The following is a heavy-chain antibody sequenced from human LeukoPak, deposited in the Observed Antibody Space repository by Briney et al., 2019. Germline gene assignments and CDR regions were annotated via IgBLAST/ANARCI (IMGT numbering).Heavy chain of an antibody. CDR2: ISAYNGDT. CDR3: VRDRSSGWFRH. J-gene: IGHJ4*02. Sequence: ASVKVSCKASGFTFTSYGISWVRQAPGQGLEWLGWISAYNGDTNYAQRLQGRVTVTTETSTSTAYMELRSLRSDDTAVYYCVRDRSSGWFRHWGQGTLVTVSS. D-gene: IGHD6-19*01. V-gene: IGHV1-18*01. CDR1: GFTFTSYG.